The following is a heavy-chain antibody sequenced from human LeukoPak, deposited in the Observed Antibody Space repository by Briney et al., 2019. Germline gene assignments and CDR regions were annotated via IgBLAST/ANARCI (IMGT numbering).Heavy chain of an antibody. D-gene: IGHD4-17*01. CDR2: INPNSGDT. V-gene: IGHV1-2*02. Sequence: RASVKVSCTASGYTFTGYYIHWVRQAPGQGLEWMGWINPNSGDTNYAQKFQDRVTLTRDTSISTAYMEVTNLRSDDTAVYYCARPNGDYYNWFDPWGQGALVTVSS. CDR1: GYTFTGYY. CDR3: ARPNGDYYNWFDP. J-gene: IGHJ5*02.